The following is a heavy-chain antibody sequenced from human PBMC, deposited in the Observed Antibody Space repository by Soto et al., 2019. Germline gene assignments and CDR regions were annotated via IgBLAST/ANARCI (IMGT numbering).Heavy chain of an antibody. J-gene: IGHJ6*02. CDR2: IIPILNSP. V-gene: IGHV1-69*13. CDR1: GVTFCSYA. CDR3: AREAPYCTSATCPKFYDMDV. Sequence: SVKVSCKASGVTFCSYAITWVRRAPVQGLEWLGGIIPILNSPAYAQKFKARVVITADEITNTAYMELNSLRFDDTAVYYCAREAPYCTSATCPKFYDMDVWGQGTTVTVSS. D-gene: IGHD2-2*01.